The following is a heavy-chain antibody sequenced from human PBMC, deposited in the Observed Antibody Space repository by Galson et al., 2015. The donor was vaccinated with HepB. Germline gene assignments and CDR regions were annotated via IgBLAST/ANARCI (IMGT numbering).Heavy chain of an antibody. J-gene: IGHJ5*02. CDR1: GYTFTSYD. CDR2: MNPNSGNT. CDR3: AVSWKTRQKLVAAARQRFDP. D-gene: IGHD6-13*01. V-gene: IGHV1-8*01. Sequence: SVKVSCKASGYTFTSYDINWVRQATGQGLEWMGWMNPNSGNTGYAQKFQGRVTMTRNTSISTAYMELSSLRSEDTAVYYCAVSWKTRQKLVAAARQRFDPWGQGTLVTVSS.